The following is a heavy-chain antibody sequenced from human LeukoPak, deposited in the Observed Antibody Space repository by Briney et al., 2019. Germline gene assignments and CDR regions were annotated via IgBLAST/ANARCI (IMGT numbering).Heavy chain of an antibody. J-gene: IGHJ5*02. V-gene: IGHV1-69*06. D-gene: IGHD3-22*01. CDR2: IIPIFGTA. CDR1: GYDLTVYY. Sequence: ASVKVSCKASGYDLTVYYIFWVRQAPGQGLEWMGGIIPIFGTANYAQKFQGRVTITADKSTSTAYMELSSLRSEDTAVYYCASITMIVAQGSWFDPWGQGTLVTVSS. CDR3: ASITMIVAQGSWFDP.